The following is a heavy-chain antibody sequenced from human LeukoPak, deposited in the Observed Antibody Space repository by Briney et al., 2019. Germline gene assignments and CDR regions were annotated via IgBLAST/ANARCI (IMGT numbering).Heavy chain of an antibody. CDR1: GFTFSGAW. CDR3: AREFSEYYYDSSGFNL. CDR2: ISSSTI. Sequence: PGGSLRLSCAASGFTFSGAWMNWVRQAPGKGLEWVSYISSSTIYYADSVKGRFTISRDNAKNSLYLQMNSLRAEDTAVYYCAREFSEYYYDSSGFNLWGQGTLVTVPS. V-gene: IGHV3-69-1*01. J-gene: IGHJ5*02. D-gene: IGHD3-22*01.